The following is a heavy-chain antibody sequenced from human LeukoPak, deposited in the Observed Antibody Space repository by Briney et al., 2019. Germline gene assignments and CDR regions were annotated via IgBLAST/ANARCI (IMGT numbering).Heavy chain of an antibody. CDR1: GFTFSSYA. CDR3: AKWSLGIVVVPAAMPYFQH. Sequence: GGSLRLSCAASGFTFSSYAMSWVRQAPGKGLEWVSAISGSGGSTYYADSVKGRFTISRDNSKNTLYLQMNSLRAEDTAVYYCAKWSLGIVVVPAAMPYFQHWGQGTLVTVSS. CDR2: ISGSGGST. V-gene: IGHV3-23*01. D-gene: IGHD2-2*03. J-gene: IGHJ1*01.